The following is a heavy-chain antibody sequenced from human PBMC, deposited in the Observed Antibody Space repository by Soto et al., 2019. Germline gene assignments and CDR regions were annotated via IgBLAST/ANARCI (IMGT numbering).Heavy chain of an antibody. Sequence: QITLKESGPTQVKPTQTLTLTCSFSGFSLNTDGEGVGWVRQPPGEALEWLALIYWDDDERYSPSLQTRLTTTKDPSKNQVVLIMTNMHAVDTATYYCAHSRNLITEDAQVGDFDYWGQGTLVTFAS. D-gene: IGHD3-10*01. V-gene: IGHV2-5*02. J-gene: IGHJ4*02. CDR3: AHSRNLITEDAQVGDFDY. CDR1: GFSLNTDGEG. CDR2: IYWDDDE.